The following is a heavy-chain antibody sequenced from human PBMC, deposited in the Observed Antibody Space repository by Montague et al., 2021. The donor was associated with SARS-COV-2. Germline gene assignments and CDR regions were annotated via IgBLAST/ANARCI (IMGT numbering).Heavy chain of an antibody. D-gene: IGHD2-15*01. CDR2: VNPSGNA. CDR3: ARARGSHYMFWFDS. CDR1: SSSFLHYY. V-gene: IGHV4-34*01. J-gene: IGHJ5*01. Sequence: SETLSLTCAVNSSSFLHYYWSWIRQPPGGGLEWIGEVNPSGNAFPXQTLTRRVTISVSTYSSQFPLRLTSVTAADTAVSYCARARGSHYMFWFDSWGQGTLVIVSS.